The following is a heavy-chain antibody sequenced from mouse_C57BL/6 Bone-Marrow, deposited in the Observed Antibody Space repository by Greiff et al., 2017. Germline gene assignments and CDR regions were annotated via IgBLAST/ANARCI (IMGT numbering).Heavy chain of an antibody. D-gene: IGHD2-4*01. J-gene: IGHJ2*01. CDR3: ARYYDDGRYFDY. V-gene: IGHV1-81*01. CDR2: IYPGSGNT. Sequence: VNLVESGAELARPGASVKLSCKASGYTFTSYAISWVKQRTGQGLEWIGEIYPGSGNTYYNEMFKGKATLTADKPSSTVYMERRGLTSEDSAVYFCARYYDDGRYFDYWGQGTTLTVSS. CDR1: GYTFTSYA.